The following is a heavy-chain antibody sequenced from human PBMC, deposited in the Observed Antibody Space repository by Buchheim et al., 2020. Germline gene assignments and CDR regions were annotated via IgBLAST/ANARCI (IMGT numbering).Heavy chain of an antibody. V-gene: IGHV4-34*01. Sequence: QVQLQQWGAGLLKPSETLSLTCAVYGGSFSGYYWSWIRQPPGKGLEWIGEINHSESTNYNPSLKSRVTISVDTSKNQFSLQLSSVTAADTAVYYCASITGITMVRGVIIDGMDVWGRGTT. CDR3: ASITGITMVRGVIIDGMDV. J-gene: IGHJ6*02. D-gene: IGHD3-10*01. CDR2: INHSEST. CDR1: GGSFSGYY.